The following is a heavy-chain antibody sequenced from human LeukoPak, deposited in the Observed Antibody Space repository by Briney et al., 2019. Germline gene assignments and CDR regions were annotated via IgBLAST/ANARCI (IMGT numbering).Heavy chain of an antibody. CDR2: IYHTGSA. D-gene: IGHD2-2*01. V-gene: IGHV4-38-2*01. J-gene: IGHJ4*02. CDR1: GYSFTSGHY. CDR3: ARYCPSTTCILRGFDY. Sequence: SETLSLTCSVSGYSFTSGHYWGWIRQPPGKGLEWIANIYHTGSAHYNPSLKSRVTISVDTSKNQFSLKLSSVTAADTAVYYCARYCPSTTCILRGFDYWGQGTLVTVSS.